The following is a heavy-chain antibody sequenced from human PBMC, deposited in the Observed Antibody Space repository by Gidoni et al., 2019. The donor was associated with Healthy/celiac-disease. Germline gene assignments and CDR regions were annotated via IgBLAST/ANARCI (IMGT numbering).Heavy chain of an antibody. D-gene: IGHD2-15*01. CDR1: GGSISSSNW. CDR2: IYPRGST. CDR3: ARDSPIGYCSGGSCYRYMDV. J-gene: IGHJ6*03. V-gene: IGHV4-4*02. Sequence: QVQLQESGPGLVKPSGTLSLTCAVSGGSISSSNWWLWVRQPPGTGLEWIGEIYPRGSTNYNPSLKSRVTISVDKSKNQFSLKLSSVTAADTAVYYCARDSPIGYCSGGSCYRYMDVWGKGTTVTVSS.